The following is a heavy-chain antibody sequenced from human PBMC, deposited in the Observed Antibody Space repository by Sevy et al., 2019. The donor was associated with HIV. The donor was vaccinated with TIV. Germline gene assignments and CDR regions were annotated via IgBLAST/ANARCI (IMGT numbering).Heavy chain of an antibody. CDR3: AKTGPDRYVDTAAIYYYYYYMDV. J-gene: IGHJ6*03. CDR1: GFTFSSYG. Sequence: GGSLRLSCAASGFTFSSYGMHWVRQAPGKGLEWVAVISYDGSKKYYADSVKGRFTISRDNSKNTLYLQMNSLRAEDTAVYYCAKTGPDRYVDTAAIYYYYYYMDVWGKGTTVTVSS. V-gene: IGHV3-30*18. D-gene: IGHD5-18*01. CDR2: ISYDGSKK.